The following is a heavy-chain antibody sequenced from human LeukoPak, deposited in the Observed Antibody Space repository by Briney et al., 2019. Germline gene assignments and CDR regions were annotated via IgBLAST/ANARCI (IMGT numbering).Heavy chain of an antibody. CDR3: AKDFSGWYLVPCY. J-gene: IGHJ4*02. CDR1: GFTFSSYA. D-gene: IGHD6-19*01. CDR2: ISGSGGST. Sequence: GGSLRLSCAASGFTFSSYAMSWVRQAPGKGLEWVSAISGSGGSTYYADSVKGRFTISRDNSKNTPYLQMNSLRAEDTAVYYCAKDFSGWYLVPCYWGQGTLITVSS. V-gene: IGHV3-23*01.